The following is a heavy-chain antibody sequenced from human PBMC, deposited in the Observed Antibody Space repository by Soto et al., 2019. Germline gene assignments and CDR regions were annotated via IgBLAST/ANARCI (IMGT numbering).Heavy chain of an antibody. CDR2: IYYSGST. D-gene: IGHD3-22*01. V-gene: IGHV4-30-4*01. Sequence: SETLSLTCTVSGGSISSGDYYWSWIRQPPGKGLEWIGYIYYSGSTYYNPSLKSRVTISVDTSKNQFSLKLSSVTAADTAVYYCARGADYYDSSGYYRPCDYWGQGTLVTVSS. J-gene: IGHJ4*02. CDR1: GGSISSGDYY. CDR3: ARGADYYDSSGYYRPCDY.